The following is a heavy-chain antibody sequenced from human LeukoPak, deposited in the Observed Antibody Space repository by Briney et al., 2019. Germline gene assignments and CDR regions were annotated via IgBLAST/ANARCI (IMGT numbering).Heavy chain of an antibody. D-gene: IGHD6-19*01. CDR1: GGSINSYY. CDR3: ARGAGWYHY. J-gene: IGHJ4*02. CDR2: IYYSGTT. V-gene: IGHV4-59*01. Sequence: SETLSLTCTVSGGSINSYYWSWVRQPPGKGLEWIAYIYYSGTTNYNPSRKSRVTISVDTSKNQFSLKLSSVTAADTAVYYCARGAGWYHYWGQGTLVTVSS.